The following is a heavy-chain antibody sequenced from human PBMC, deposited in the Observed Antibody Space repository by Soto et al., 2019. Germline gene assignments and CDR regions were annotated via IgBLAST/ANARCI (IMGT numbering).Heavy chain of an antibody. CDR1: GYTFTAYA. CDR2: INAANGNT. J-gene: IGHJ4*02. CDR3: ASSAISPSGGLIGPFDL. Sequence: QVQLVQSGAEEKKPGASVKVSCKTSGYTFTAYAIHWVRQAPGQRLEWMGWINAANGNTRYAQKFQTRLTITRDTSASTAYIDLSSLRFEDTAAYYCASSAISPSGGLIGPFDLWGQGNLVAVSS. D-gene: IGHD3-16*02. V-gene: IGHV1-3*05.